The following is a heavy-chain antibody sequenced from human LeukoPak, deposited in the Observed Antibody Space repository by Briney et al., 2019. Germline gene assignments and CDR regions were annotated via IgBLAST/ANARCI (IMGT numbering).Heavy chain of an antibody. CDR2: ITGSGGYI. CDR1: GFSLSIYS. D-gene: IGHD6-19*01. CDR3: ARGLAGGDY. V-gene: IGHV3-21*01. J-gene: IGHJ4*02. Sequence: SGGSLRLSCAVSGFSLSIYSMNWARQAPGKGLEWVSTITGSGGYIYYEDSVKGRLTISRDNAKNSLYLQMNSLRVEDTAVYYCARGLAGGDYWGQGTRVTVSS.